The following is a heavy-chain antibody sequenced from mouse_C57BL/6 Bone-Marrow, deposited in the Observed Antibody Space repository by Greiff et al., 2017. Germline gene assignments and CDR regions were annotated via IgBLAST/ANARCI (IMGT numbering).Heavy chain of an antibody. D-gene: IGHD1-1*01. V-gene: IGHV1-55*01. Sequence: QVQLQQPGAELVKPGASVKMSCKASGYTFTSYWITWVKQRPGHGLEWIGDIYPGSGSTNYNEKFKIKATMTVDTSSSTAYMQLSSLTSEDSAVYYCARGGTVVLYYFDYWGQGTTLTVSS. J-gene: IGHJ2*01. CDR3: ARGGTVVLYYFDY. CDR2: IYPGSGST. CDR1: GYTFTSYW.